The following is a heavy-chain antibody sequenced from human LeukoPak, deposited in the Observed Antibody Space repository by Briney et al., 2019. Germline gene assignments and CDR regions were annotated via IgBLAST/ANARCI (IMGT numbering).Heavy chain of an antibody. CDR1: GFTVSSNY. CDR3: ARTLGVGALDC. Sequence: PGGSLRLSCAASGFTVSSNYMSWVRQAPGKGLEWVSVIYSGGSTYYADSVKGRFTISRDNSENTLSLQMNSLRAEDTAVYYCARTLGVGALDCWGQGTLVTVSS. V-gene: IGHV3-53*01. CDR2: IYSGGST. D-gene: IGHD1-26*01. J-gene: IGHJ4*02.